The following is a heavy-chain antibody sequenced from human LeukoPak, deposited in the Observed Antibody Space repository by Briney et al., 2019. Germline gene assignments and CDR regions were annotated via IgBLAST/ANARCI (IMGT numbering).Heavy chain of an antibody. V-gene: IGHV1-2*02. CDR1: GYTFTGYY. CDR3: ARDGGSSWYRYFQH. Sequence: ASVKVSCKASGYTFTGYYIHWVRQAPGQGLEWMGWINPNSGGTNYAQKFQGRVTMTRDTSISTAYMELSRLRSDDTAVYYCARDGGSSWYRYFQHWGQGTLVTVSS. J-gene: IGHJ1*01. D-gene: IGHD6-13*01. CDR2: INPNSGGT.